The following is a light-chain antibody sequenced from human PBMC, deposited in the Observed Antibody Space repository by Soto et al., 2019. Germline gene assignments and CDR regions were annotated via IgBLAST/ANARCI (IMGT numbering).Light chain of an antibody. Sequence: QSALTQPASVSGSPGQSITISCTGTSSDVGSYNLVSWYQQHPGKAPKLMIYEGSKRPSGVSNRFSGSKSGNTASLPISGLQAEDEADYYCCSYAGSSPVVFGGGTKLTVL. CDR1: SSDVGSYNL. V-gene: IGLV2-23*01. J-gene: IGLJ2*01. CDR2: EGS. CDR3: CSYAGSSPVV.